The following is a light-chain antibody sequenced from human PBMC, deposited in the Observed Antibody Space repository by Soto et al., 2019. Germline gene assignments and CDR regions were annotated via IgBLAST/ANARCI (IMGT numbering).Light chain of an antibody. V-gene: IGLV2-14*01. CDR1: SSDVGNYDY. Sequence: QSVLTQPASVSGSPGQSITISCTGTSSDVGNYDYVSWYQHHPGKAPKLMIYQVTNRPSGVSNRFSGSKSGNTASLTISGLQADDEADYYRSSYTDSTNYVFGTGTKVTVL. CDR2: QVT. CDR3: SSYTDSTNYV. J-gene: IGLJ1*01.